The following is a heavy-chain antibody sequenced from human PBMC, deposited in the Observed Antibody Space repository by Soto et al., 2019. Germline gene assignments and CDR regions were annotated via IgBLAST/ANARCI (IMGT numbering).Heavy chain of an antibody. V-gene: IGHV1-18*01. Sequence: ASVKVSCKASGYTFSTYGINWVRQAPGQGLEWMGWISAYNGDTDYAQNFQGRVTMTTDTSTSTAYMELRSLRSDDTAVYYCARRALRITRAAHKSFDPWGQGTLVTVSS. J-gene: IGHJ5*02. CDR2: ISAYNGDT. CDR3: ARRALRITRAAHKSFDP. CDR1: GYTFSTYG. D-gene: IGHD3-16*01.